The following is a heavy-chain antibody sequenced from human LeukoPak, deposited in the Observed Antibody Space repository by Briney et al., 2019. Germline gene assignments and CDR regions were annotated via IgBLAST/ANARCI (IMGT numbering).Heavy chain of an antibody. CDR2: IYYSGST. CDR1: GGYISSSSNY. CDR3: ARVHCSGDNCYSFDY. J-gene: IGHJ4*02. V-gene: IGHV4-39*01. Sequence: SETLSLTCTVSGGYISSSSNYWGWVRQPPGKGLEWIGSIYYSGSTYYNPSLKSRVTISVDTSKNQFSLKLSSVTAADTAVYYCARVHCSGDNCYSFDYWGQGTLVTVSS. D-gene: IGHD2-15*01.